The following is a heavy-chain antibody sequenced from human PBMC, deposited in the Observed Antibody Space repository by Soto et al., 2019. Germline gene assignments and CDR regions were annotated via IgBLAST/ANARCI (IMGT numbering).Heavy chain of an antibody. CDR3: ARVMNPYSSSLYYFDY. Sequence: GASVKVSCKASGYTFISHVIHWVRQAPGRRLEWMGWINVGNGNTKYSQKFQGRVTVTRDTSASTAYMELSSLRSEDTAVYYCARVMNPYSSSLYYFDYWGLGTLVTVSS. J-gene: IGHJ4*02. V-gene: IGHV1-3*01. D-gene: IGHD6-13*01. CDR2: INVGNGNT. CDR1: GYTFISHV.